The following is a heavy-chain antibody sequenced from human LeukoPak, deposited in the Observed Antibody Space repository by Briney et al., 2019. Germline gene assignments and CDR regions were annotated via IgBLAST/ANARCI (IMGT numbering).Heavy chain of an antibody. CDR3: ARRASGSYYPFDY. V-gene: IGHV4-39*01. D-gene: IGHD1-26*01. J-gene: IGHJ4*02. Sequence: SETLSLTCTDSGGSISSGSYYWGWIRQPPGKGLEWIGTIYYSGNTYYNPSLKSRVTMSVDTSKNQFSLKLSSVTAADTAVYYCARRASGSYYPFDYWGQGTLVTVSS. CDR2: IYYSGNT. CDR1: GGSISSGSYY.